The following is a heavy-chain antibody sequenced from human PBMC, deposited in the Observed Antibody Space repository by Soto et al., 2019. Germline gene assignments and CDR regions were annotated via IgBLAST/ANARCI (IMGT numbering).Heavy chain of an antibody. CDR1: GGSISSSRYS. CDR2: AYYSGST. CDR3: ATRQGGSYNWFDP. V-gene: IGHV4-39*01. D-gene: IGHD2-15*01. Sequence: SETLSLTCTVSGGSISSSRYSWGWIRQPPGKGLEWIGSAYYSGSTNYNPSLKSRVTMSVDTSKNQFSLKLSSVTAADTAVYYCATRQGGSYNWFDPWGQGTLVTVSS. J-gene: IGHJ5*02.